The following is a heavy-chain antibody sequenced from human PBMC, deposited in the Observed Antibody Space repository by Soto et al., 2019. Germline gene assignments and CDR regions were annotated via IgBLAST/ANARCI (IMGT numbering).Heavy chain of an antibody. CDR2: INAGNGNT. Sequence: ASVKVSCKASGYTFTSYAMHWVRQAPGQRLEWMGWINAGNGNTKYSQKFQGRVNITRDTSASTAYMELSSLRSENTAVYYFARVPGDYDYIWGSYRYTYFDYWGQGTLVTVSS. J-gene: IGHJ4*02. CDR1: GYTFTSYA. D-gene: IGHD3-16*02. CDR3: ARVPGDYDYIWGSYRYTYFDY. V-gene: IGHV1-3*01.